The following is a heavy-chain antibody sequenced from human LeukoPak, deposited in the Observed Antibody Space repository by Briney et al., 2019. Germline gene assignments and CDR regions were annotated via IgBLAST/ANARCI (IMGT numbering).Heavy chain of an antibody. J-gene: IGHJ5*02. CDR1: GGTFSSYA. D-gene: IGHD2-2*02. CDR2: IIPIFGTA. V-gene: IGHV1-69*13. CDR3: ARDLCSSTSCYRINRFDP. Sequence: ASVKVSCKASGGTFSSYAISWVRQAPGQGLEWMGGIIPIFGTANYAQKFQGRVTFTADESTSTAYMELSSLRSEDTAVYYCARDLCSSTSCYRINRFDPWGQRTLVTVSS.